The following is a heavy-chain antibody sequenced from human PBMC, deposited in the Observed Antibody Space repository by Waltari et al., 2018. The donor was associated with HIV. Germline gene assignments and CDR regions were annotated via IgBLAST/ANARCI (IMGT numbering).Heavy chain of an antibody. D-gene: IGHD3-10*01. CDR1: GYTFSNYD. Sequence: QAQLVQSGAEVKRPGASVKVSCKASGYTFSNYDFNWVRQATGQGLEWMGWMNPNRGNSGVVQKFQGRVPMTRDTSISTAYMELSSLGSEDTAVYYCARGGEMGAPYVGMDVWGQGTTVTVSS. V-gene: IGHV1-8*01. CDR3: ARGGEMGAPYVGMDV. J-gene: IGHJ6*02. CDR2: MNPNRGNS.